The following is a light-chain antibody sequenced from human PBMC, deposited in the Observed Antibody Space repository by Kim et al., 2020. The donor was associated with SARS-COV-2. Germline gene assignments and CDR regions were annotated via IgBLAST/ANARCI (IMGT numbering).Light chain of an antibody. CDR3: QQYNSYWT. Sequence: SASVGDRVTITCRASQGISSWLAWYQQKPGKAPKLLIYDASSLESGVPSRFSGSGSGTEFTLTISSLQPDDFATYYFQQYNSYWTFGQGTKVDIK. CDR2: DAS. V-gene: IGKV1-5*01. J-gene: IGKJ1*01. CDR1: QGISSW.